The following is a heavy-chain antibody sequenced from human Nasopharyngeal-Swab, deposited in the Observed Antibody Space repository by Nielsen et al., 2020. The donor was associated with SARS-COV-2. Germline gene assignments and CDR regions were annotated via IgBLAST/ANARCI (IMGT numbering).Heavy chain of an antibody. Sequence: ASVKVSCKVSGYTLTELSMHWVRQAPGKGLEWMGGFDPEDGETIYAQKFQGRVTMTEDTSTDTAYMELSSLRSEDTAVYYCARTIAAPWAPYYYYGMDVWGQGTTVTVSS. J-gene: IGHJ6*02. CDR2: FDPEDGET. V-gene: IGHV1-24*01. D-gene: IGHD6-13*01. CDR3: ARTIAAPWAPYYYYGMDV. CDR1: GYTLTELS.